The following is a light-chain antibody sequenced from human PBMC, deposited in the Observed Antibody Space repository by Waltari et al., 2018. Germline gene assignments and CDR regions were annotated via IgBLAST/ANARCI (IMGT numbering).Light chain of an antibody. CDR3: QQYYSTPPT. J-gene: IGKJ1*01. CDR2: WAS. Sequence: DIVMTQSPDSLAVSLGERATINCKSSQSVLYSSNNKNYLAWYQQKPGQPPKLLIYWASTRESVVPDRFSGSGSVTDFTLTISSLHAEDVAVYYCQQYYSTPPTFGQGTKVEIK. CDR1: QSVLYSSNNKNY. V-gene: IGKV4-1*01.